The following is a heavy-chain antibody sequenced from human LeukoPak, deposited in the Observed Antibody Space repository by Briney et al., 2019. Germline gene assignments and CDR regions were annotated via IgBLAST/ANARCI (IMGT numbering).Heavy chain of an antibody. CDR3: AKKEFGNDDFALDY. J-gene: IGHJ4*02. Sequence: GGSLRLSCAASGFTFSSYAMSWVRQAPGKGLEWVSAISGSGGSTYCADSVKGRFTISRDNSKNTLYLQMNSLRAEDTAVYYCAKKEFGNDDFALDYWGQGTLVTVSS. CDR1: GFTFSSYA. D-gene: IGHD1-1*01. CDR2: ISGSGGST. V-gene: IGHV3-23*01.